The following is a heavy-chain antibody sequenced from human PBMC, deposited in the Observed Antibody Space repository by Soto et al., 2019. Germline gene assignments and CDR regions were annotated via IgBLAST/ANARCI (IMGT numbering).Heavy chain of an antibody. V-gene: IGHV1-8*01. CDR2: MNPNSGNT. D-gene: IGHD3-9*01. Sequence: GASVKVSCKASGYTFTSYDINWVRQATGQGLEWMGWMNPNSGNTGYAQKLQGRVTMTTDTSTSTAYMELRSLRSDDTAVYYCARGFGPSTYYDILTGYYPFDYWGQGTLVTVSS. J-gene: IGHJ4*02. CDR3: ARGFGPSTYYDILTGYYPFDY. CDR1: GYTFTSYD.